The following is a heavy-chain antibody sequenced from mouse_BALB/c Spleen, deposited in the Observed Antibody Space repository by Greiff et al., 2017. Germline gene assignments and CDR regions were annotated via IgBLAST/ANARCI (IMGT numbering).Heavy chain of an antibody. CDR1: GYTFTSYY. CDR2: INPSNGGT. Sequence: VKLQQPGAELVKPGASVKLSCKASGYTFTSYYMYWVKQRPGQGLEWIGGINPSNGGTNFNEKFKSKATLTVDKSSSTAYMQLSSLTSEDSAVYYCTRGLAGTAWFAYWGQGTLVTVSA. V-gene: IGHV1S81*02. D-gene: IGHD3-3*01. J-gene: IGHJ3*01. CDR3: TRGLAGTAWFAY.